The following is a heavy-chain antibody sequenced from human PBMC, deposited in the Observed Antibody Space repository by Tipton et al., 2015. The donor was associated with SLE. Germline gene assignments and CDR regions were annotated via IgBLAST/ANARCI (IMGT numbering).Heavy chain of an antibody. D-gene: IGHD3-3*01. CDR2: ISSSSRSTI. CDR1: GFTLSSFG. J-gene: IGHJ4*02. CDR3: ARDVWSGYYRRFDY. V-gene: IGHV3-48*01. Sequence: SLRLSCAASGFTLSSFGMNWVRQAPGKGLERISYISSSSRSTIYYAESVMGRFTISRDSAKNSLYLQMNSLRAEDTAVYYCARDVWSGYYRRFDYWGQGTLVTVSS.